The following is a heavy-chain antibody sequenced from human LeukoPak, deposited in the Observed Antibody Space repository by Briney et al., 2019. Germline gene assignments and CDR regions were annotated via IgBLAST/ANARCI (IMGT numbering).Heavy chain of an antibody. D-gene: IGHD4-23*01. CDR3: ARVRGLYGGNPHDY. Sequence: GSSVKVSCKASGGTFSSYAISWVRQAPGQGLEWMGGIVPIYGTTNYAQKFQARVTITADTSTSTAYMELSSLTSEDTAVYYCARVRGLYGGNPHDYWGQGTLVTVSS. CDR1: GGTFSSYA. CDR2: IVPIYGTT. J-gene: IGHJ4*02. V-gene: IGHV1-69*06.